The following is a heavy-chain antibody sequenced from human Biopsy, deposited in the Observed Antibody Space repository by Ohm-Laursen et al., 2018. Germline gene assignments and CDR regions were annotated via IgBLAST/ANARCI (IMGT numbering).Heavy chain of an antibody. CDR2: VSYTGST. CDR1: GASVTSGSYY. J-gene: IGHJ2*01. CDR3: ARDRGFYSDRTVPGYFDL. Sequence: SETLSLTCTVSGASVTSGSYYWSWIRQPPGKGLEWIGYVSYTGSTDYNPSLQSRVTISVDTSKNHFSLRLRSVTPADTAMYYCARDRGFYSDRTVPGYFDLWGRGTLVTVSP. V-gene: IGHV4-61*03. D-gene: IGHD3-22*01.